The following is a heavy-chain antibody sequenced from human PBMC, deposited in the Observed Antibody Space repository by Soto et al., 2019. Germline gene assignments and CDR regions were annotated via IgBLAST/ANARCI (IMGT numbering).Heavy chain of an antibody. D-gene: IGHD6-6*01. Sequence: GESLKISCEASGYSFTTYWNGGVRQMPGHGLEWMGIIYPSDSDTNYSPSFQGHVTISADKSISTAYLQWSSLKASDTAMYYCARPGPYSSSTPPGYWGQGTLVTVSS. CDR2: IYPSDSDT. CDR1: GYSFTTYW. J-gene: IGHJ4*02. CDR3: ARPGPYSSSTPPGY. V-gene: IGHV5-51*01.